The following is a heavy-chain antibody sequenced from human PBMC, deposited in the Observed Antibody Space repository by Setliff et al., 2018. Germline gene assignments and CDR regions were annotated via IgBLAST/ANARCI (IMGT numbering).Heavy chain of an antibody. J-gene: IGHJ6*03. Sequence: GGSLRLSCAVSGFTFSSYNMNWVRQAPGKGLEWVSYISSSSSTIYYADSVKGRFTISRDNAKNSLSLQMNSLRAEDTAVFYCARDPNSGSYWNYYYYMDVWGKGTKVTVSS. V-gene: IGHV3-48*01. D-gene: IGHD1-26*01. CDR1: GFTFSSYN. CDR2: ISSSSSTI. CDR3: ARDPNSGSYWNYYYYMDV.